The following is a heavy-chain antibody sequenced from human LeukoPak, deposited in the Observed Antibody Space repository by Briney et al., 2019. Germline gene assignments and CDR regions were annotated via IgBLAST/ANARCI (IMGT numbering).Heavy chain of an antibody. V-gene: IGHV1-2*02. D-gene: IGHD3-16*01. CDR3: ARDGGGYMDV. Sequence: ASVQVSCKASGYTFTGYYMHWVRQAPGQGLEWMGWINPNRGGTNYAQKFQGRVTMTRDTSINTAYMELSRLRSDDTAVYYCARDGGGYMDVWGKGTTVTVSS. CDR2: INPNRGGT. J-gene: IGHJ6*03. CDR1: GYTFTGYY.